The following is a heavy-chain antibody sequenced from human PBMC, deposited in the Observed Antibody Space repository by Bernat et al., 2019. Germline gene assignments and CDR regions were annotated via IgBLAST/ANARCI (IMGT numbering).Heavy chain of an antibody. CDR2: ISYDGSNK. CDR1: GFTFSSYA. V-gene: IGHV3-30*01. Sequence: QVQLVESGGGVVQPGRSLRLSCAASGFTFSSYAMHWVRQAPGKGLEWVAVISYDGSNKYYADSVKGRFTISRDNSKNTLYLQMNSLRAEDTAVYYCARDQSSSGWYFGDIWGQGTMVTVSS. J-gene: IGHJ3*02. CDR3: ARDQSSSGWYFGDI. D-gene: IGHD6-19*01.